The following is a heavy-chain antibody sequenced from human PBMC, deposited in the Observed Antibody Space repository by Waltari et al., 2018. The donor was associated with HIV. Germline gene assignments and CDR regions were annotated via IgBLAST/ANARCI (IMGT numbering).Heavy chain of an antibody. CDR1: GGSISSSSYY. D-gene: IGHD3-3*01. CDR2: IYYSGST. CDR3: ARDPSGYYDFWSGYYHTPNYYYGMDV. J-gene: IGHJ6*02. V-gene: IGHV4-39*07. Sequence: QLQLQESGPGLVKPSETLSLTCTVSGGSISSSSYYWGWIRQPPGKGLEWIGSIYYSGSTSYHPSLKSRVTISVDTSKNQFSLKLSSVTAADTAVYYCARDPSGYYDFWSGYYHTPNYYYGMDVWGQGTTVTVSS.